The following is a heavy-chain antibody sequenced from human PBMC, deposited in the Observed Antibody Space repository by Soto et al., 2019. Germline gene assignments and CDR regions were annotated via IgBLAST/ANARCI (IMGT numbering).Heavy chain of an antibody. CDR3: ARCASSCSLGF. CDR2: IYYSGST. Sequence: QVELQESGPGLAKPSQTLSLTCTVSGGSISSGDYYWSWIRQPPGKGLEWIGYIYYSGSTYYNPSLMRRVTISVDTTKNQFSLKLSSVTAADTAVYYCARCASSCSLGFWGQGTLVTVSS. V-gene: IGHV4-30-4*01. CDR1: GGSISSGDYY. J-gene: IGHJ4*02. D-gene: IGHD2-15*01.